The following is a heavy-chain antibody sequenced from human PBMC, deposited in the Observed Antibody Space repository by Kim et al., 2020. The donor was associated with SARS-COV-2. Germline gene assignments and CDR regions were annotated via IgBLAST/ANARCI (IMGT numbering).Heavy chain of an antibody. CDR1: GYTFSSYG. CDR2: ISAFNGNT. CDR3: ARDTCSGRSSLLWFDP. J-gene: IGHJ5*02. D-gene: IGHD1-1*01. V-gene: IGHV1-18*01. Sequence: ASVKVSCKTSGYTFSSYGVSWVRQAPGQGLEWMGWISAFNGNTNYAQKVQDRVTITTDTSTSTAYMELRNLRSDDTAVYYCARDTCSGRSSLLWFDPWGQ.